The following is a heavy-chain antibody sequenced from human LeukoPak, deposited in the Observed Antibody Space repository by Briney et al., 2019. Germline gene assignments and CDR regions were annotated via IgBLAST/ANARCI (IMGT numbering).Heavy chain of an antibody. D-gene: IGHD3-22*01. J-gene: IGHJ1*01. Sequence: SETLSLTCTVSGGSISSYYWSWIRQPAGKGLEWIGRIYTSGSTNYNPSLKSRVTMSVDTSKNQFSLKLSSVTAADTAVYYCARAPVGARSGYYYAEYFQHWGQGTLVTVSS. CDR3: ARAPVGARSGYYYAEYFQH. CDR1: GGSISSYY. CDR2: IYTSGST. V-gene: IGHV4-4*07.